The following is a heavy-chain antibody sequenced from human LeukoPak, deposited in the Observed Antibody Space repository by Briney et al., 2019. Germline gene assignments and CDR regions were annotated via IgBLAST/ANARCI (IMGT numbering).Heavy chain of an antibody. CDR3: AREEYYFDTSGTNYFDY. V-gene: IGHV3-66*01. J-gene: IGHJ4*02. CDR1: GFTVSVNY. Sequence: GGSLRLSCAAFGFTVSVNYMSWVRQAPGKGLECVSVIYSGGNTYYADSVKGRFTISRDNSKNTLYLQMNSLRAEDTAVYYCAREEYYFDTSGTNYFDYWGQGTLVTVSS. CDR2: IYSGGNT. D-gene: IGHD3-22*01.